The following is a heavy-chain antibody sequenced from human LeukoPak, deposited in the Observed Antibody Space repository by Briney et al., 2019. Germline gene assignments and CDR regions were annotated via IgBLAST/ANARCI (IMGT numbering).Heavy chain of an antibody. CDR3: ARGTYYYGSGVSGYFDY. Sequence: SETLSLTCTISGGSISSYYWSWIRQPPGKGLEWIGYIYYSGSTNCNPSLKSRVTISVDTSKNQFSLKLSSVTAADTAVYYCARGTYYYGSGVSGYFDYWGQGTLVTVSS. D-gene: IGHD3-10*01. V-gene: IGHV4-59*01. CDR1: GGSISSYY. CDR2: IYYSGST. J-gene: IGHJ4*02.